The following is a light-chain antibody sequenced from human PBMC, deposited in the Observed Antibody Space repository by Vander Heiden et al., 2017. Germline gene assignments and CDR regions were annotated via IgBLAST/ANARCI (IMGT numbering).Light chain of an antibody. V-gene: IGKV1-5*03. J-gene: IGKJ3*01. CDR3: RQFSSCFT. CDR1: QSISSW. Sequence: DIQMTQSPSTLSASVGDRVTITCRASQSISSWLAWYQQKPVKAPKLLIYKASSFESGVPSRLRGSGSGTEFTLAVSSLQPDAYATYYCRQFSSCFTFSPGIQSGYQT. CDR2: KAS.